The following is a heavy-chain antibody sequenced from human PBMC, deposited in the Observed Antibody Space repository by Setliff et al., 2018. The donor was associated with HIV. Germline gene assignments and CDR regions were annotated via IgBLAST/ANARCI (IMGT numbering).Heavy chain of an antibody. CDR2: INHRGVI. J-gene: IGHJ4*02. D-gene: IGHD3-22*01. Sequence: SETLSLTCAVYGGSFSSYHWTWIRQPPGKGLEFIGEINHRGVIKYLSSLKSRVTVAVDTSKNQFSLKLKSVTAADTAVYYCFLFYDDRSGFYWDWGQGTLVTVSS. CDR1: GGSFSSYH. V-gene: IGHV4-34*01. CDR3: FLFYDDRSGFYWD.